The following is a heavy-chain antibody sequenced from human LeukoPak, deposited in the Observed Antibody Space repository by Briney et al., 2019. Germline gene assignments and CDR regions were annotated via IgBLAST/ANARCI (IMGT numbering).Heavy chain of an antibody. V-gene: IGHV4-34*01. CDR2: INHSGST. CDR1: GGSFSGYY. Sequence: SETLSLTCAVYGGSFSGYYWSWIRQPPGKGLEWIGEINHSGSTNYNPSLKSRVTISVDTSKNQFSLKLSSVTAADTAVYYCARLPPSRGSGSGYWGQGTLVTVSS. D-gene: IGHD3-10*01. CDR3: ARLPPSRGSGSGY. J-gene: IGHJ4*02.